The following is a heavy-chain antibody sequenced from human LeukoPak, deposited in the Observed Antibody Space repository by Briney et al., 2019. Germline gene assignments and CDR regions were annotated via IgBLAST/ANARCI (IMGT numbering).Heavy chain of an antibody. CDR1: GFTFSSYA. V-gene: IGHV3-23*01. Sequence: PGGSLRLSCAASGFTFSSYATSWVRQAPGKGLEWVSAISGSGGSTYYADSVKGRFTISRDNSKNTLYLQMNSLRAEDTAVYYCAREGVWESGSYYDAFDIWGQGTMVTVSS. CDR3: AREGVWESGSYYDAFDI. D-gene: IGHD1-26*01. J-gene: IGHJ3*02. CDR2: ISGSGGST.